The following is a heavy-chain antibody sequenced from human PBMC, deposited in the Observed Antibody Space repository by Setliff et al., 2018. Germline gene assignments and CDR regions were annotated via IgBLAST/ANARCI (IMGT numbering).Heavy chain of an antibody. J-gene: IGHJ3*01. CDR1: GYIFTNYW. V-gene: IGHV5-51*01. CDR2: IYPGDSDT. Sequence: PGESLKISCKASGYIFTNYWIGWVRQMPGKGLEWMGVIYPGDSDTRYSPSFQGQVTISADKSINTAYLQWSSLKASDTAIYYCTRHEDRNKCTSSSCYRENDAFVVWGQGAMVTVSS. CDR3: TRHEDRNKCTSSSCYRENDAFVV. D-gene: IGHD2-2*01.